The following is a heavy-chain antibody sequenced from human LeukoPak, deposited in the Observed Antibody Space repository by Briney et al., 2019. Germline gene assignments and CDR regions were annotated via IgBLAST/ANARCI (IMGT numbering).Heavy chain of an antibody. J-gene: IGHJ4*02. CDR1: GFTFSGYS. Sequence: GGSLRLSCAASGFTFSGYSMNWVRQAPGKGLEWVSSISSSSSYIYYADSVKGRFTISRDNAKNSLYLQMNSLRAEDTAMYYCARGVVRYFDYWGQGALVTVSS. D-gene: IGHD3-9*01. V-gene: IGHV3-21*01. CDR3: ARGVVRYFDY. CDR2: ISSSSSYI.